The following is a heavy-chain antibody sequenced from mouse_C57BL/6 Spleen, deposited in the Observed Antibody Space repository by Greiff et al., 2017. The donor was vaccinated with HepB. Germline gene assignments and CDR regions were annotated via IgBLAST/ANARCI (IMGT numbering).Heavy chain of an antibody. CDR3: VDYCNYYVFAY. CDR1: GYAFSSSW. J-gene: IGHJ3*01. V-gene: IGHV1-82*01. D-gene: IGHD2-1*01. Sequence: QVQLKQSGPELVKPGASVKISCKASGYAFSSSWMNWVKQRPGKGLEWIGRIYPGDGDTNYNGKFKGKATLTADKSSSTAYMQLSSLTSEDSAVYFCVDYCNYYVFAYWGQGTLVTVSA. CDR2: IYPGDGDT.